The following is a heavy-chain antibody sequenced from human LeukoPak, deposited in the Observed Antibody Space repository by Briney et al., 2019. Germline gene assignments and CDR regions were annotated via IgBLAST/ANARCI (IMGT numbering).Heavy chain of an antibody. CDR1: EYTLTELS. CDR3: AADRGDYSGSYWTAFDI. Sequence: ASVNVSCKVSEYTLTELSMHWVRQAPGKGREWLGGFDPEDGEIIYAQKFQGRVTMSGDTSTDTDYMELGSLRSDDTAVYYCAADRGDYSGSYWTAFDIWGQGTMVTVSS. V-gene: IGHV1-24*01. CDR2: FDPEDGEI. J-gene: IGHJ3*02. D-gene: IGHD1-26*01.